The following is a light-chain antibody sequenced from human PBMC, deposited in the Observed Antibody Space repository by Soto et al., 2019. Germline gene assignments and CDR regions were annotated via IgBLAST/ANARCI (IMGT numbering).Light chain of an antibody. CDR1: SSNIGKHA. V-gene: IGLV1-40*01. CDR3: QSFDSSLSPFYV. CDR2: GNN. J-gene: IGLJ1*01. Sequence: QSVLTQPPSLSAAPGQRVTISCFGSSSNIGKHAASWYQQLPGTAPKFFMSGNNNRPSGVPDRFSVSKSGTSASLAITGLQAEDEADYYCQSFDSSLSPFYVFGTGTKVTVL.